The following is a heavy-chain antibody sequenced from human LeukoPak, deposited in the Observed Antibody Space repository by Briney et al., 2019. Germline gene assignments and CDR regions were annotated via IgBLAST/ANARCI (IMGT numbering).Heavy chain of an antibody. V-gene: IGHV4-34*01. J-gene: IGHJ3*02. CDR1: GGSFSGYY. CDR3: AREAGI. Sequence: SETLSLTCAVYGGSFSGYYWSWIRQPPGQGLEWIGEINHSGSTNYNPSLKSRVTISVDTSKNQFSLKLSSVTAADTAVYYCAREAGIWGQGTMVTVSS. CDR2: INHSGST.